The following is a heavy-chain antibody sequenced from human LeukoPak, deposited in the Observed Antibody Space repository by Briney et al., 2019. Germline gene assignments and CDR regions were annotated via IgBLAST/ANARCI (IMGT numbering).Heavy chain of an antibody. J-gene: IGHJ4*02. CDR1: EFTFSSYG. V-gene: IGHV3-30*02. CDR2: IRYDGSNK. Sequence: PGGSLRLSCAASEFTFSSYGMHWVRQAPGKGLEWVAFIRYDGSNKYYADSVKGRFTISRDNSKNTLYLQMNSLRAEDTAVYYCAIEVDDSSGCGWVPGYWGQGTVVSVSS. CDR3: AIEVDDSSGCGWVPGY. D-gene: IGHD3-22*01.